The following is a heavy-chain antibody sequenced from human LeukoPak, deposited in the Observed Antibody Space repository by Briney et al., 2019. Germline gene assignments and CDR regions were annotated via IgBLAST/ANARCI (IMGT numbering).Heavy chain of an antibody. CDR1: EFTFSSYG. J-gene: IGHJ4*02. D-gene: IGHD5-18*01. CDR2: ISYDGSNK. CDR3: AKDHRGSRDTAMDMDY. Sequence: GGSLRLSCAASEFTFSSYGMHWVRQAPGKGLEWVAVISYDGSNKYYADSVKDRFTISRDNSKNTLYLQMNSLRAEDTAVYYCAKDHRGSRDTAMDMDYWGQGTLVTVSS. V-gene: IGHV3-30*18.